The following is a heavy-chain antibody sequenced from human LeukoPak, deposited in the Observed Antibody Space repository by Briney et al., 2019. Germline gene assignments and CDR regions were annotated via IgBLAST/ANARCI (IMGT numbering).Heavy chain of an antibody. V-gene: IGHV4-34*01. CDR3: ARARIAAGYRYYYYYMDV. D-gene: IGHD6-13*01. Sequence: SETLSLTCAVYGGSFSGYYWSWIRQPPGKGLEWIGEINHSGSTNYNPSLKSRVTISVATSKNQFSLKLSSVTAADTAVYYCARARIAAGYRYYYYYMDVWGKGTTVTVSS. CDR1: GGSFSGYY. CDR2: INHSGST. J-gene: IGHJ6*03.